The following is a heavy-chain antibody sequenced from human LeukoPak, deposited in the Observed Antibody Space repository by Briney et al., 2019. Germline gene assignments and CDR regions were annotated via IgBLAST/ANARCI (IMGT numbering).Heavy chain of an antibody. CDR2: IKEDGSEK. CDR1: GFTFSSYA. V-gene: IGHV3-7*03. Sequence: GGSLRLSCAASGFTFSSYAMTWFRQAPGKGLEWVANIKEDGSEKNYVDSVKGRFTISRDNSKNTLYLQMNSLRAEDTAVYYCAKEWGNTYYYDSSGPGHAFDIWGQGTMVTVSS. J-gene: IGHJ3*02. D-gene: IGHD3-22*01. CDR3: AKEWGNTYYYDSSGPGHAFDI.